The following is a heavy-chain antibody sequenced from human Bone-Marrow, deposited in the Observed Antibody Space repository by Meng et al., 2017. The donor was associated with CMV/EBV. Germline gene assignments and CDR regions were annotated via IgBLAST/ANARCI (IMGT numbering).Heavy chain of an antibody. CDR3: ARGYSYDSSGYYEDAFDI. CDR1: GGSFSGYY. J-gene: IGHJ3*02. Sequence: SETLSLTCAVYGGSFSGYYWSWIRQPPGKGLEWIGEINHSGSTNYNPSLKSRVTISVDTSKNQFSLKLSSVTAADTAVYYCARGYSYDSSGYYEDAFDIWGQGTMVTVSS. CDR2: INHSGST. V-gene: IGHV4-34*01. D-gene: IGHD3-22*01.